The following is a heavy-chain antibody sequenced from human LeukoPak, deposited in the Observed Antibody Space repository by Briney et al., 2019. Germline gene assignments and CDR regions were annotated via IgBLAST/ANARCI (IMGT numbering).Heavy chain of an antibody. CDR1: GFTFSSYG. Sequence: RGSLRLSCAASGFTFSSYGMHWVRQAPGKGLEWVAVISYDGSNKYYADSVKGRFTISRDNSKNTLYLQMNSLRAEDTAVYYCAKDRDSYGLDYWGQGTLVTVSS. V-gene: IGHV3-30*18. D-gene: IGHD3-16*01. CDR2: ISYDGSNK. J-gene: IGHJ4*02. CDR3: AKDRDSYGLDY.